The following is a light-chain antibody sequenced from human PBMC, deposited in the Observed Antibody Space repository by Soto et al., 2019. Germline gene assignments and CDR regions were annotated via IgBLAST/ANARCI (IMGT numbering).Light chain of an antibody. Sequence: EIVMTQSPATLSVSPGERATLSCRASQSVSSNLAWYQQKPGQAPRLLIYGASTRATGIPARFSGSGSGTEFTLTISSLQSEDFAVYYCQQYGNFPYTFGPGTMVQIK. CDR2: GAS. CDR3: QQYGNFPYT. V-gene: IGKV3-15*01. J-gene: IGKJ2*01. CDR1: QSVSSN.